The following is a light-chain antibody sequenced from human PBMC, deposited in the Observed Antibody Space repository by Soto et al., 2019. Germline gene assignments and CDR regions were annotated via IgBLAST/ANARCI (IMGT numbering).Light chain of an antibody. J-gene: IGLJ3*02. CDR1: NVESKS. CDR2: YDG. V-gene: IGLV3-21*04. CDR3: QVWDSDSGQSV. Sequence: SYELTQPPSVSVAPGKTAKITCGGNNVESKSVHWYQQEPGQAPVVVIYYDGDRPSGIPERFSGSNSGNTATLTISTVDAGDEADYYCQVWDSDSGQSVFGGGTKLTV.